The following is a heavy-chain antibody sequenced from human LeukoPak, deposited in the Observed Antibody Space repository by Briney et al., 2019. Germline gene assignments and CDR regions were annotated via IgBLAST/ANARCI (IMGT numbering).Heavy chain of an antibody. Sequence: GGSLRVSCAASGFTFSSYAMSWVRQAPGKGLEWVSVIYIGGSTYYADSVKGRFTISRDMAKNTLYLQMNSLRAEDTAVYYCARDKTANYYYNAMYVWGQGTTVTVSS. J-gene: IGHJ6*02. CDR2: IYIGGST. CDR3: ARDKTANYYYNAMYV. D-gene: IGHD5-18*01. CDR1: GFTFSSYA. V-gene: IGHV3-66*01.